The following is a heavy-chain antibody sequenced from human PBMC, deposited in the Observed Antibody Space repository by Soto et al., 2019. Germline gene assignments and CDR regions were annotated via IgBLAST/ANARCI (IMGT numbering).Heavy chain of an antibody. CDR2: ISAYNGNT. D-gene: IGHD6-13*01. Sequence: GASVKVSCKASGYTFTSYGISWVRQAPGQGLEWMGWISAYNGNTNYAQKLQGRVTMTTDTSTSTAYMELRSLRSDDTAVYYCARIGAVAAAGTLYYYYGMDVWGQGTTVTVSS. CDR3: ARIGAVAAAGTLYYYYGMDV. V-gene: IGHV1-18*01. J-gene: IGHJ6*02. CDR1: GYTFTSYG.